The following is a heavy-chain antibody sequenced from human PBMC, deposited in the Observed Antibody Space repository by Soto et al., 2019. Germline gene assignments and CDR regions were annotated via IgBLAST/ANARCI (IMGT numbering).Heavy chain of an antibody. CDR2: IYSGGST. J-gene: IGHJ4*02. CDR3: ARGTPLDYDILTGSSLYYFDY. CDR1: GFTVSSNY. D-gene: IGHD3-9*01. Sequence: GGSLRLSCAASGFTVSSNYMSWVRQAPGKGLEWVSVIYSGGSTYYADSVKGRFTISRDNSKNTLYLQMNSLRAEDTAVYYCARGTPLDYDILTGSSLYYFDYWGQGTLVTVSS. V-gene: IGHV3-66*01.